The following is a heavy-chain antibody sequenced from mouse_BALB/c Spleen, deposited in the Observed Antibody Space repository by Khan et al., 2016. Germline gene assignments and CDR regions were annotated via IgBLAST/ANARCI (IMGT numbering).Heavy chain of an antibody. CDR2: IRGRANNHAT. Sequence: EVKLEGSGGGLVQPGGSMKLSCAASGLTFSDAWMDWVRQSPEKGLEWVAEIRGRANNHATFYAESVKGRFTISRDDSKSSVYLQMNSLRAEDTGIYYCLWLLPYWYFGVWGAGTTVTVSS. CDR3: LWLLPYWYFGV. CDR1: GLTFSDAW. D-gene: IGHD2-2*01. J-gene: IGHJ1*01. V-gene: IGHV6-6*01.